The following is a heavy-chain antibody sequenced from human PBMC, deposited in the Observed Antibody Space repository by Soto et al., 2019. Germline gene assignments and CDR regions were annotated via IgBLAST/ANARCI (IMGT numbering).Heavy chain of an antibody. CDR3: ARGGCTNGVCYGDYYYYGMDV. CDR2: IIPIFGTA. D-gene: IGHD2-8*01. CDR1: GGTLLSDT. V-gene: IGHV1-69*06. Sequence: TVSWRASGGTLLSDTICLLRQAPGPRLAWMGGIIPIFGTANYAQKVQGRVTSTADKSTGTAYMELSSLRSEDTAVYYCARGGCTNGVCYGDYYYYGMDVWGQGTTVSVSS. J-gene: IGHJ6*02.